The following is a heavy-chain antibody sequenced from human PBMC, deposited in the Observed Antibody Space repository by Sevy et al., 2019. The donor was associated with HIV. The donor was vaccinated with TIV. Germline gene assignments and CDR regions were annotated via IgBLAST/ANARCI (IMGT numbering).Heavy chain of an antibody. J-gene: IGHJ4*02. CDR2: IYSGGST. Sequence: GGSLRLSCAASGFTVSSNYMSWVRQAPGKGLEGVSVIYSGGSTYYADSVKGRFTISRHNSKNTLYLQMNSLRAEDTAVYYCAREGGSAYFDYWGQGTLVTVSS. V-gene: IGHV3-53*04. D-gene: IGHD3-16*01. CDR1: GFTVSSNY. CDR3: AREGGSAYFDY.